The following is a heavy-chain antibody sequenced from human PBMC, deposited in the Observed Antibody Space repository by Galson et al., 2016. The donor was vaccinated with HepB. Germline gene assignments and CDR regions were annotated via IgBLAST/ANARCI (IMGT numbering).Heavy chain of an antibody. V-gene: IGHV3-53*01. Sequence: SLRLSCAASGFSVSSNDMSWVRQTPGKGLEWVSINYKEGGPDYADPAKGRFTISGDNSKNTLYLEMNSLTAEDPAVYYCARDNRGYCRGAPCPTLYSYGMDVWGQGTTVTVSS. CDR3: ARDNRGYCRGAPCPTLYSYGMDV. D-gene: IGHD2-15*01. CDR1: GFSVSSND. J-gene: IGHJ6*02. CDR2: NYKEGGP.